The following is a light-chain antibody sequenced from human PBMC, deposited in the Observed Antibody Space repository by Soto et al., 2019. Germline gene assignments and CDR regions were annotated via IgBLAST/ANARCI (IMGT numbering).Light chain of an antibody. V-gene: IGKV3-20*01. Sequence: EIVLTQSPGTLSLSPGERATLSCRASQSVSSNNLAWYQQKPGQAPRLLIYGVSSRATGIPDRFSGSGSGTDFTLTITGLEPEDFAVYYCQQYDSPQYTFGQGTKLEIK. CDR3: QQYDSPQYT. CDR1: QSVSSNN. CDR2: GVS. J-gene: IGKJ2*01.